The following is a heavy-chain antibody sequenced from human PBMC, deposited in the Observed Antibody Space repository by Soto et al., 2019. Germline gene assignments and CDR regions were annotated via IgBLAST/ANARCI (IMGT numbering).Heavy chain of an antibody. CDR2: IYHSGNS. CDR1: GGSITSSNW. J-gene: IGHJ3*02. V-gene: IGHV4-4*02. Sequence: QVQLQESGPGLVTPSGTLSLTCTVSGGSITSSNWWSWVRQNPGKGLEWIAEIYHSGNSNYNPSLRSRVTIPVVKSKNQFSLNLSPVTAADTAIYYCARLKTTPNDAFAIWGQGTMVSVAS. CDR3: ARLKTTPNDAFAI. D-gene: IGHD1-1*01.